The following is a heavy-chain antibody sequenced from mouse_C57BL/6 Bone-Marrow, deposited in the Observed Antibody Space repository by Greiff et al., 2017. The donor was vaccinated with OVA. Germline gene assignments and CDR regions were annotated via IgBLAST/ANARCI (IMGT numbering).Heavy chain of an antibody. CDR3: ARGSHYGSSYWFAY. J-gene: IGHJ3*01. V-gene: IGHV1-72*01. CDR2: IDPNSGGT. Sequence: VQLQQPGAELVQPGASVKLSCKASGYTFTSYWMHWVKQRPGQGLEWIGRIDPNSGGTKYTEKFKSQATLTVAKPSSTAYMQLSSLTSEDSAVYLCARGSHYGSSYWFAYWDQGTLVTVSA. D-gene: IGHD1-1*01. CDR1: GYTFTSYW.